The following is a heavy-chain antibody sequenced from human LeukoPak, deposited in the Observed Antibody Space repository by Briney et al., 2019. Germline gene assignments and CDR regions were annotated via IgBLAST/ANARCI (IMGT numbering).Heavy chain of an antibody. Sequence: PSETLSLTCTVSGGSISSYYWSWIRQPPGKGLEWIGYIYYSGSTNYNPSLKSRVTISVDTSKNQFSLKLSSVTAADTAVYYCARDRGVGYYDSGFDYWGQGTLVTVSS. V-gene: IGHV4-59*01. CDR1: GGSISSYY. D-gene: IGHD3-22*01. J-gene: IGHJ4*02. CDR3: ARDRGVGYYDSGFDY. CDR2: IYYSGST.